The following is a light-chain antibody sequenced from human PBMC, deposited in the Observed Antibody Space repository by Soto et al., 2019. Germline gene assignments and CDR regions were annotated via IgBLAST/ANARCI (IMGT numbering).Light chain of an antibody. V-gene: IGLV1-47*01. CDR3: AAWDENRNGL. CDR1: TSNIGTNN. Sequence: QSVLMQPPSVSGTPGQTVTISCSGRTSNIGTNNVYWYQHFPGTAPKLLIYEDDQRPSGVPDRFSGSKSGTSASLAISGLRSEDEADYYCAAWDENRNGLFGSGTKLTVL. CDR2: EDD. J-gene: IGLJ1*01.